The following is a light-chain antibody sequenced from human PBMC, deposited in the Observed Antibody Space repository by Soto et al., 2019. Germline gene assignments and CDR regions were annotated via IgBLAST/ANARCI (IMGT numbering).Light chain of an antibody. CDR1: QSINIW. CDR2: DAS. Sequence: EIQMTQSPSTLSASVGDRVTITCRASQSINIWLAWYQQKPGKAPKLLIYDASSLQSGVPSRFRGSTSGTEFTLTISSLQPDDFATYYCQQYNSYSRSFGGGTKVDIK. V-gene: IGKV1-5*01. J-gene: IGKJ4*01. CDR3: QQYNSYSRS.